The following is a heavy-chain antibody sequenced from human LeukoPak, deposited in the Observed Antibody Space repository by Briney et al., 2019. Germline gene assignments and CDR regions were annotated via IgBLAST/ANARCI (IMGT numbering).Heavy chain of an antibody. Sequence: ASVKVPCKASGYTFTSYGISWVRQAPGQGLEWMGWSGPYNGNTNYAQKLQDRITMTIDTSTSTAYMELRSLRSDDTAMYYCARRAPGKLAADYWGQGTLVTVSS. D-gene: IGHD1-1*01. CDR1: GYTFTSYG. J-gene: IGHJ4*02. CDR2: SGPYNGNT. CDR3: ARRAPGKLAADY. V-gene: IGHV1-18*01.